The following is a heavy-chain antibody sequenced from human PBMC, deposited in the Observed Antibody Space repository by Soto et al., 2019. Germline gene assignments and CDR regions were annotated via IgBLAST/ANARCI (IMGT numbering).Heavy chain of an antibody. CDR2: INPNSGGT. CDR1: GYTFTGYY. D-gene: IGHD6-19*01. Sequence: ASVKVSCKASGYTFTGYYMHWVRQAPGQGLEWMGWINPNSGGTNYAQEFQGWVTMTRDTSISTAYMELSRLRSDDTAVYYCARLRLGYYYYGMDVWGQGTTVTVSS. V-gene: IGHV1-2*04. CDR3: ARLRLGYYYYGMDV. J-gene: IGHJ6*02.